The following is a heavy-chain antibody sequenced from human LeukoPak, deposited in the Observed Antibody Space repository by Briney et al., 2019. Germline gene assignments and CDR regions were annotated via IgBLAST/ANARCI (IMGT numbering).Heavy chain of an antibody. J-gene: IGHJ6*02. CDR1: GFTFRSYG. D-gene: IGHD2-15*01. V-gene: IGHV3-30*18. CDR3: AKDQKDGYCSGGSCYTYYYYFYGMDV. CDR2: MSYDGSNK. Sequence: GGSLRLSCAASGFTFRSYGMHWVRQAPGKGLEWVAVMSYDGSNKYYADSVKGRFTISRDNSKSTLYLQMSSLRAEDTAVYYCAKDQKDGYCSGGSCYTYYYYFYGMDVWGQGTTVTVSS.